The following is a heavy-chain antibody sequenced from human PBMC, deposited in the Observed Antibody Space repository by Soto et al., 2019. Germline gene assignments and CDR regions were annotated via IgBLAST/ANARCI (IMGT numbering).Heavy chain of an antibody. D-gene: IGHD6-13*01. V-gene: IGHV1-2*02. CDR2: INPNSGGT. CDR1: GYTFTGYY. CDR3: ARDLREAIAAAE. Sequence: ASVKVSCKASGYTFTGYYMHWVRQAPGQGLEWMGWINPNSGGTNYAQKFQGRVTMTRDTPISTAYMELSRLRSDDTAVYYCARDLREAIAAAEWGQGTLVTVSS. J-gene: IGHJ4*02.